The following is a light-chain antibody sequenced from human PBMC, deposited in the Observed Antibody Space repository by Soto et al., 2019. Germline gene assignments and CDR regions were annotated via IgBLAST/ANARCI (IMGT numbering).Light chain of an antibody. Sequence: QSVLTQPASLSGSPGQSSTISCTGTSSDVGGYDYVSWYPQHPGKAPKIMIYEVSNRHSWVSDRFYDSKSGNTASLTISGLQAEDEADYYCCSYTSTTNRVFGGGTKLTV. CDR1: SSDVGGYDY. V-gene: IGLV2-14*01. CDR2: EVS. J-gene: IGLJ3*02. CDR3: CSYTSTTNRV.